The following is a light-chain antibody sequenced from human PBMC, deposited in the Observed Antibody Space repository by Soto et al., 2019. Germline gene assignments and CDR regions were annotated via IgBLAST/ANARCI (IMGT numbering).Light chain of an antibody. V-gene: IGKV1-39*01. CDR2: AAS. J-gene: IGKJ1*01. Sequence: DIQMTQSPSSLSASVGDRVTITCRASQSIRTYLNWYQQKPGKAPKLLIYAASSLQSGVPSRFSGSGSGAEFTLTISSLQPADVATYYCQQSYSTPRTFGQGTKVEIK. CDR3: QQSYSTPRT. CDR1: QSIRTY.